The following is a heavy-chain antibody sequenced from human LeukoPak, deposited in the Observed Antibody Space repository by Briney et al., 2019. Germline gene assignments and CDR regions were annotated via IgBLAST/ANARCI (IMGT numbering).Heavy chain of an antibody. CDR3: ARGTYSSSWYGDYYYYYMDV. D-gene: IGHD6-13*01. J-gene: IGHJ6*03. CDR1: GYTFTGYY. Sequence: ASVKVSCKASGYTFTGYYMHWVRHAPGQGLEGMGWINPNSGGTNYAQKFQGRVTITRDTSISTAYMELSRLRSDDTAVYYCARGTYSSSWYGDYYYYYMDVWGKGTTVTVSS. CDR2: INPNSGGT. V-gene: IGHV1-2*02.